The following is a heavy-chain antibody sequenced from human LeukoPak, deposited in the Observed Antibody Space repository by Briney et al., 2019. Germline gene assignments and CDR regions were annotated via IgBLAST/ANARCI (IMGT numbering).Heavy chain of an antibody. J-gene: IGHJ5*02. CDR3: ARVPGGGYGSGSYSWFDP. CDR1: GGPISSGGYS. CDR2: IYHSGST. V-gene: IGHV4-30-2*01. D-gene: IGHD3-10*01. Sequence: SETLSLTCAVSGGPISSGGYSWSWIRQPPGKGLEWIGYIYHSGSTYYNPSLKSRVTISVDRSKNQFSLKLSSVTAADTAVYYCARVPGGGYGSGSYSWFDPWGQGTLVTVSS.